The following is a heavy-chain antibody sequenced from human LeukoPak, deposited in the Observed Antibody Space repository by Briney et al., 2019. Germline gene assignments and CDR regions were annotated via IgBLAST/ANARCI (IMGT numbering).Heavy chain of an antibody. J-gene: IGHJ3*02. CDR3: ATGNYHAFDI. D-gene: IGHD1-7*01. CDR2: INSDGSST. V-gene: IGHV3-74*01. CDR1: GFTFSSYW. Sequence: RGSLRLSCAASGFTFSSYWMHWVRQVPGKGLVWVSRINSDGSSTSYADSVKGRFTISRDNAKNTLYVQMNSLRAEDTAVYYCATGNYHAFDIWGQGTTVAVSS.